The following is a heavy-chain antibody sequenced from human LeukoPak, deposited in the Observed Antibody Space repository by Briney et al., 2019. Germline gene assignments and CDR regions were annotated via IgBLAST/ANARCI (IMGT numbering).Heavy chain of an antibody. J-gene: IGHJ5*02. CDR2: IIPISGTT. CDR3: ARKLRLGGNWFDP. V-gene: IGHV1-69*13. D-gene: IGHD1-26*01. Sequence: SVKVSCKTSGGTFTSYAITWVRQAPGQGLEWMGKIIPISGTTNYAQKFQGRVTFTAYESTSTAYMELSSLRSEDTALYYCARKLRLGGNWFDPWGQGTLVTVSS. CDR1: GGTFTSYA.